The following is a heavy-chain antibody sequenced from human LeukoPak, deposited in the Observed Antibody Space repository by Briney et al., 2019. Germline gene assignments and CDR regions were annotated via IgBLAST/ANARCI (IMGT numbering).Heavy chain of an antibody. Sequence: GGSLRLSCAASGFTFSDYYMNWIRQAPGKGLEWVSYISSSSSTIYYADSVKGRFTISRDNAKTSLYLQMNSLRAEDTAMYYCASGEVGIVATPTRFDYWGQGTLVTVSS. V-gene: IGHV3-11*01. CDR3: ASGEVGIVATPTRFDY. J-gene: IGHJ4*02. CDR2: ISSSSSTI. D-gene: IGHD5-12*01. CDR1: GFTFSDYY.